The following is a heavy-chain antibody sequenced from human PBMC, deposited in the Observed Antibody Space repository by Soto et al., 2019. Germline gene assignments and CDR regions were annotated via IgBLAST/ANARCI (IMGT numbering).Heavy chain of an antibody. D-gene: IGHD5-18*01. J-gene: IGHJ4*02. CDR1: GFSFVNYA. Sequence: GGSLRLSCAASGFSFVNYAMNWVRQAPGKGLEWVSGLSGSGTSTYYADSVKGRFTISRDNAKNSLYLQMNSLRAEDTAVYYCARNKGYSYGNFDDWGQGTLVTASS. V-gene: IGHV3-23*01. CDR2: LSGSGTST. CDR3: ARNKGYSYGNFDD.